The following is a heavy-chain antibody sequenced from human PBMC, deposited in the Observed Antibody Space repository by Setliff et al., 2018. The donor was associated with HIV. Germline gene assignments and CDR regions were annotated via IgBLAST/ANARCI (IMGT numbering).Heavy chain of an antibody. V-gene: IGHV4-61*02. D-gene: IGHD4-17*01. CDR1: GDSINSGFYH. J-gene: IGHJ3*02. CDR2: ISTSGIT. CDR3: ARLGMTTVGIGDVFDI. Sequence: SETLSLTCTVSGDSINSGFYHWSWFRQPAGRGLEWIGRISTSGITNYNPSLKSRVTISVDTSKNQFSLRVRSATAADTAVYYCARLGMTTVGIGDVFDIWGQGTMVTVSS.